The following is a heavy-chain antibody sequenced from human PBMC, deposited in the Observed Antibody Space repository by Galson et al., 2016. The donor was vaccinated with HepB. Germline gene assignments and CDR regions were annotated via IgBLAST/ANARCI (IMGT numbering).Heavy chain of an antibody. V-gene: IGHV3-15*01. D-gene: IGHD1-14*01. J-gene: IGHJ4*02. CDR2: VKSKTNGGTS. CDR1: GFNFSTAW. Sequence: SLRLSCAASGFNFSTAWMGWVRQAPGKGLEWVGRVKSKTNGGTSDYAAPAKGRFTISRDDSKPTLYLQMDSLKTEDTAMYYCTLDGTGPWGQGTQVTVSS. CDR3: TLDGTGP.